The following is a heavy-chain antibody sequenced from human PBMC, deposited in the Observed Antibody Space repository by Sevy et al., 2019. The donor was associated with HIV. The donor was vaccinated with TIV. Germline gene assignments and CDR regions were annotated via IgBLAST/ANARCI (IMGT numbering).Heavy chain of an antibody. D-gene: IGHD1-7*01. V-gene: IGHV3-21*01. Sequence: GGSLRLSCAASGFTFSSYSMNWVRQAPGKGLEWVSSISSSSSYIYYADSVKGRFTISRDNAKNSLYLQMNSLRAEDTAVYYCARDSHISWNYLGRAFDIWGQGTMVTVS. CDR3: ARDSHISWNYLGRAFDI. CDR1: GFTFSSYS. CDR2: ISSSSSYI. J-gene: IGHJ3*02.